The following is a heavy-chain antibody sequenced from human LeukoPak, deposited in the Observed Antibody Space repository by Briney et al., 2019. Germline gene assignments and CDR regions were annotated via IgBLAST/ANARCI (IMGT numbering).Heavy chain of an antibody. CDR1: GGSISSGDYY. V-gene: IGHV4-39*01. Sequence: SQTLSLTCTVSGGSISSGDYYWSWIRQPPGKGLEWIGSIYYSGSTYYNPSLKSRVTISVDTSKNQFSLKLSSVTAADTAVYYCASHTGLDTGKFDYWGQGTLVTVSS. CDR3: ASHTGLDTGKFDY. D-gene: IGHD5-18*01. J-gene: IGHJ4*02. CDR2: IYYSGST.